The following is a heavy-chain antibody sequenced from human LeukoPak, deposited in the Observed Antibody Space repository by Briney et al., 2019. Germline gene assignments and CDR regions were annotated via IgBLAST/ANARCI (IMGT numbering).Heavy chain of an antibody. CDR2: IYYSGST. CDR1: GFSVSSGSYY. V-gene: IGHV4-61*01. CDR3: ARDPGGGYYRGYGMYV. J-gene: IGHJ6*02. Sequence: SENLSFNCTVSGFSVSSGSYYWSWIRQPLGKVLEWIGYIYYSGSTNYNPSLKSRLTISVDTSKNQLSLKLSSVTAADTAVYYCARDPGGGYYRGYGMYVWGQGNTVTVSS. D-gene: IGHD3-3*01.